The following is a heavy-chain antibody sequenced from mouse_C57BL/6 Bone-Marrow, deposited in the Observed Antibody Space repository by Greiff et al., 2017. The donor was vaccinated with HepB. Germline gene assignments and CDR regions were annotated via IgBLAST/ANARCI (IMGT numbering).Heavy chain of an antibody. CDR3: ARRGGHYYFDY. CDR1: GYTFTSYW. CDR2: IDPSDSET. V-gene: IGHV1-52*01. J-gene: IGHJ2*01. Sequence: QVQLQQPGAELVRPGSSVKLSCKASGYTFTSYWMHWVKQRPIQGLEWIGNIDPSDSETHYNQKFKDKATLTVDKSSSTAYMQLSSLTSEDSAVYYCARRGGHYYFDYWGQGTTLTVSS. D-gene: IGHD2-13*01.